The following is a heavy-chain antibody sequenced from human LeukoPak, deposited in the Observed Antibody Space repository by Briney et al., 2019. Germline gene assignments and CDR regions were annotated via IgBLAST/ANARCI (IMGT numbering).Heavy chain of an antibody. D-gene: IGHD2-8*01. CDR1: GYTFTGYY. CDR2: INPNGGGT. CDR3: ARVNYCTKGVCVNFDY. Sequence: ASVKVSCKASGYTFTGYYIHWVRQAPGQGLEWMGWINPNGGGTKYAQKFQGRVTMTRDTSISTGYMELSRLRSDDTAVYYCARVNYCTKGVCVNFDYWGQGTLVTVSS. V-gene: IGHV1-2*02. J-gene: IGHJ4*02.